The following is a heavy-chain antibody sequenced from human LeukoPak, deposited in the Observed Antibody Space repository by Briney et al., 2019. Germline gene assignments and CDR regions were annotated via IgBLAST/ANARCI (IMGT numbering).Heavy chain of an antibody. V-gene: IGHV3-21*01. CDR1: GFTFSSYS. CDR3: AYGPLYYYDH. CDR2: VSSTSTYI. J-gene: IGHJ4*02. D-gene: IGHD3-10*01. Sequence: PGGSLRLSCAASGFTFSSYSMNWVRQAPGKGLEWVSSVSSTSTYIYYADSVKGRFTISRDNAENSVYLQMNSLRAEDTAMYYCAYGPLYYYDHWGQGTLVTVSS.